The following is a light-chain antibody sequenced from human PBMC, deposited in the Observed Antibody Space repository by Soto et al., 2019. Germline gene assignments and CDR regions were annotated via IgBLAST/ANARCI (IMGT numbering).Light chain of an antibody. Sequence: EVVLTQSPATLSLSPGERATLSCRASQSVSSYLAWYQQKPGQAPRLLIYGASSRATGIPDRFSGSGSGTDFTLTISSLQSEDFVIYYCQQYNNWPFTFGPGTKVDIK. CDR2: GAS. CDR3: QQYNNWPFT. CDR1: QSVSSY. V-gene: IGKV3D-15*01. J-gene: IGKJ3*01.